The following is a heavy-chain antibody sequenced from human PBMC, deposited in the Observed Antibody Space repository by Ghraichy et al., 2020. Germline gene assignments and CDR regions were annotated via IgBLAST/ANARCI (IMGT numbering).Heavy chain of an antibody. CDR1: GITFTNAW. Sequence: GGSLRLSCTTSGITFTNAWMYWVRQAPGKGLEWVGRIKSKSNGGTTDYPAPVQGRFTISRDDSQNTLYLQMNSLKTEDTALYYCTTRNPPYGDYPFDYWGQGTLVTVSS. CDR2: IKSKSNGGTT. J-gene: IGHJ4*02. D-gene: IGHD4-17*01. CDR3: TTRNPPYGDYPFDY. V-gene: IGHV3-15*01.